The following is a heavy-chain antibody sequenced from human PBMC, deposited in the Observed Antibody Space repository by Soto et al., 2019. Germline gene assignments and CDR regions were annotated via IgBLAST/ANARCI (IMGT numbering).Heavy chain of an antibody. CDR2: ISSSSSYI. CDR1: GFTFSSYA. J-gene: IGHJ3*02. D-gene: IGHD2-15*01. CDR3: ARDLVLWGYCSGGSCYSENDAFDI. Sequence: GGSLRLSCAASGFTFSSYAMSWVRQAPGKGLEWVSSISSSSSYIYYADSVKGRFTISRDNAKNSLYLQMNSLRAEDTAVYYCARDLVLWGYCSGGSCYSENDAFDIWGQGTMVTVSS. V-gene: IGHV3-21*01.